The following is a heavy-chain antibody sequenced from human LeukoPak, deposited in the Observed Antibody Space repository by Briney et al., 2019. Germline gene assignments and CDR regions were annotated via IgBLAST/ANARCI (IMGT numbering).Heavy chain of an antibody. CDR2: IKQDGSEK. CDR3: AREKLATSAAFDI. Sequence: GGSLRLSCAASGFTFSSYWMSWVRQAPGKGLEWVANIKQDGSEKYYVDSVKGRFTISRDNAKNSLYLQMNSLRAEDTAVYYCAREKLATSAAFDIWGQGTMVTISS. J-gene: IGHJ3*02. V-gene: IGHV3-7*01. CDR1: GFTFSSYW. D-gene: IGHD5-12*01.